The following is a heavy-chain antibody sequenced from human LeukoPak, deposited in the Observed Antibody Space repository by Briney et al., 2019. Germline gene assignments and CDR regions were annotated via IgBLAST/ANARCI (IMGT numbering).Heavy chain of an antibody. D-gene: IGHD3-16*01. V-gene: IGHV1-69*05. CDR3: ARDQRRYDYVWGSYFGFDY. CDR2: IIPIFGTA. J-gene: IGHJ4*02. CDR1: GGTFTSYA. Sequence: SVKVSCKASGGTFTSYAISWVRQAPGQGLEWMGRIIPIFGTANYAQKFQGRVTITTDESTSTAYMELSSLRSEDTAVYYCARDQRRYDYVWGSYFGFDYWGQGTLVTVSS.